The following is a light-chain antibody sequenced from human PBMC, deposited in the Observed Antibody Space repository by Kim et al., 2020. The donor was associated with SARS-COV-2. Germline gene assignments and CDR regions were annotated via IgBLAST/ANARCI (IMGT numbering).Light chain of an antibody. Sequence: QSALTQPASVSGSLGQSITLSCTGTSSYVGGSNFVSWYQQHPGQAPKLIIYAVTGRPSGVSNRFSASKSGSTASLTISGLQAEDEADYYCSSYRSGNTLLFGGGTQLTVL. CDR3: SSYRSGNTLL. J-gene: IGLJ2*01. CDR2: AVT. V-gene: IGLV2-14*03. CDR1: SSYVGGSNF.